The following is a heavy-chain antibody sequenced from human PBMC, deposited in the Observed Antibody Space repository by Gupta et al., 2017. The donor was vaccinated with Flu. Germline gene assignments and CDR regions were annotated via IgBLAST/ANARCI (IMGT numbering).Heavy chain of an antibody. V-gene: IGHV3-13*01. CDR2: IGSAGNI. Sequence: EVQLVESGGGLVQPGGSLRLSCAASGFTFSNYDFHWVRQAEGKGLEWVSCIGSAGNIYYWESVRGRFTITRENVKNSVYLQMNNLRSEDTAVYYCKRSYYASFFEYWGQGSLVTVSS. J-gene: IGHJ4*02. CDR3: KRSYYASFFEY. CDR1: GFTFSNYD. D-gene: IGHD3-22*01.